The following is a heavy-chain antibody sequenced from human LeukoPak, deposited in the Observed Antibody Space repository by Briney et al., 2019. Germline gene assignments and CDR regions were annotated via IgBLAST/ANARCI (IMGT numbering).Heavy chain of an antibody. D-gene: IGHD3-10*01. CDR1: GFTFSNYA. J-gene: IGHJ4*02. CDR3: AKEEYYYDSGSYYFGDY. CDR2: ISGSGGST. V-gene: IGHV3-23*01. Sequence: SGGSLRLSCAASGFTFSNYAMSWVRQAPGKGLEWVSAISGSGGSTYYADSVKGRFTISRDNSKNTLYLQMNSLRAEDTAVYYCAKEEYYYDSGSYYFGDYWGQGTLVTVSS.